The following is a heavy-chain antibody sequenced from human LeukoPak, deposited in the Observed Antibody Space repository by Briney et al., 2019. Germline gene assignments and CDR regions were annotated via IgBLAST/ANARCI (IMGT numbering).Heavy chain of an antibody. J-gene: IGHJ4*02. Sequence: GASVKVSCKASGYTFTSYGISWVRQAPGKGLEWMGWISAYDGNTNYAQKLQGRVTMTTDTSASTAYMELRSLRSDDTAVYYCATGGEQWLPFDYWGQGTLVTVSS. CDR1: GYTFTSYG. D-gene: IGHD6-19*01. CDR3: ATGGEQWLPFDY. CDR2: ISAYDGNT. V-gene: IGHV1-18*01.